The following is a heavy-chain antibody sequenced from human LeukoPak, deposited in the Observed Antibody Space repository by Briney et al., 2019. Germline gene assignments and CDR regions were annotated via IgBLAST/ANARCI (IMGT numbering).Heavy chain of an antibody. V-gene: IGHV3-74*01. CDR1: GFTFSSYW. CDR2: INSDGSST. D-gene: IGHD6-13*01. CDR3: ARSGGAAAAGLGY. Sequence: GGSLRLSCAASGFTFSSYWMHWVRQAPGKGLVWVSRINSDGSSTSYADSVKGRFTISRVNAKNTLYLQMNSLRAEDTAVYYCARSGGAAAAGLGYWGQGTLVTVSS. J-gene: IGHJ4*02.